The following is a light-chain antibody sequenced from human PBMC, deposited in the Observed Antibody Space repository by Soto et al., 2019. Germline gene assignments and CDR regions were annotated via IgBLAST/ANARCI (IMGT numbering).Light chain of an antibody. CDR1: QSISNY. CDR2: ETS. Sequence: IVLTQSPATLSLSPGERATLSCRASQSISNYLAWYQQKPGQAPRLLIYETSNRATGIPARLSGSGSGTDFTLTISSLEPEDFAVYYCQQRSDWPGLTFGGGTKVEI. CDR3: QQRSDWPGLT. J-gene: IGKJ4*01. V-gene: IGKV3-11*01.